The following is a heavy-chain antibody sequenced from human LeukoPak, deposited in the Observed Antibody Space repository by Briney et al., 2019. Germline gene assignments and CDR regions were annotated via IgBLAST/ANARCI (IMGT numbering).Heavy chain of an antibody. CDR2: INPNSGGT. CDR1: GYTFTGYY. CDR3: ARWRSSAVVVPVAINGVYYGMDV. J-gene: IGHJ6*02. D-gene: IGHD2-2*02. Sequence: GASVKVSCKASGYTFTGYYMHWVRQAPGQGLEWMGWINPNSGGTNYTQKFQGRVTMTRDTSISTAYMELSRLRSDDTAVYYCARWRSSAVVVPVAINGVYYGMDVWGQGTTVTVSS. V-gene: IGHV1-2*02.